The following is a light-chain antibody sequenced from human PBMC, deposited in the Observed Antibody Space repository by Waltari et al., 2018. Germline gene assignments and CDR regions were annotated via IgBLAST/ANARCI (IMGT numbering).Light chain of an antibody. J-gene: IGKJ1*01. CDR3: QQYNSYSWT. CDR2: KAS. Sequence: DIQMTQSPSTMSASVGDRVTCTCRASQSISSWFAWYQQKPGKAPKLLIYKASSLESGVPSRFSGSGSGTEFTLTISSLQPDDFATYYCQQYNSYSWTFGQGTKVEIK. V-gene: IGKV1-5*03. CDR1: QSISSW.